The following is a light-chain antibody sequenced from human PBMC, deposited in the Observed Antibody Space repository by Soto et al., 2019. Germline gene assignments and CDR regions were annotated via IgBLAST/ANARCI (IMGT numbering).Light chain of an antibody. Sequence: EIVLTQSPATLSLSPGERATLSWMASQSIGLAIAWYQHKPGQAPRLLIFDASQRATGIPARFRGSGSGTGFTLSISSLEPEDFAVYYCQQRTDRPPWTFGQGTKVDIK. CDR2: DAS. V-gene: IGKV3-11*01. J-gene: IGKJ1*01. CDR3: QQRTDRPPWT. CDR1: QSIGLA.